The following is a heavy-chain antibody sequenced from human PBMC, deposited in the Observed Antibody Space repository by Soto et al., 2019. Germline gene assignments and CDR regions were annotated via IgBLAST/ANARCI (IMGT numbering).Heavy chain of an antibody. CDR3: GRDRTRDYWSGYSPIDI. V-gene: IGHV1-46*01. Sequence: QVLLVQSGAEVKKPGASVKVSCKASGYTFTSYLIHWIRQAPGQGLEWVGLINPSGGSTNYAQKFQGRVAVTRDTSNSTVYMDLSSLRSEDTALYYCGRDRTRDYWSGYSPIDIWGQGTMVTVSS. J-gene: IGHJ3*02. CDR2: INPSGGST. CDR1: GYTFTSYL. D-gene: IGHD3-3*01.